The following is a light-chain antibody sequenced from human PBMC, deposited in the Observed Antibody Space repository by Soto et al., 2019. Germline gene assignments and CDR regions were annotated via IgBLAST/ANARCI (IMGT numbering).Light chain of an antibody. Sequence: QSALTQPASVSGSPGQSITISCTGTSSDVGGYNYVSWYQQHPGKAPKLMIYDISNRPSGVYNRFSGSKSGNMATLTISGLQAEDEADYYCSSYTRSSTYVVFGGGTKLTVL. V-gene: IGLV2-14*01. J-gene: IGLJ2*01. CDR2: DIS. CDR1: SSDVGGYNY. CDR3: SSYTRSSTYVV.